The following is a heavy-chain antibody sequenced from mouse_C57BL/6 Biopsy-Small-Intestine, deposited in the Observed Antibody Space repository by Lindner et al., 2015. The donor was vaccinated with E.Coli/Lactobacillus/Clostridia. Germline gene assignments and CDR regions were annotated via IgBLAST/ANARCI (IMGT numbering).Heavy chain of an antibody. CDR2: INTANGIP. J-gene: IGHJ2*01. Sequence: VKVSCKASGYTFTDHAIAWVRQAPGQGLEWMGWINTANGIPTYARGFTGRFVFSLDTSVTTAYLEINSLKTDDSAVYFCARLRSLEFFSRCFDSWGQGTLLTVSS. CDR1: GYTFTDHA. D-gene: IGHD6-2*01. CDR3: ARLRSLEFFSRCFDS. V-gene: IGHV9-2-1*01.